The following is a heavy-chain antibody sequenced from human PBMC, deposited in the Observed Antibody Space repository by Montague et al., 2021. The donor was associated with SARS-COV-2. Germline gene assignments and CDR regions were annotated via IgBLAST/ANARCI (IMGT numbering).Heavy chain of an antibody. CDR2: IFHSGIT. J-gene: IGHJ5*02. CDR1: GGSISSYY. CDR3: ARTEYNWNDWFDP. V-gene: IGHV4-59*13. D-gene: IGHD1-20*01. Sequence: SETLSLTCSVSGGSISSYYWSWIRQSPGKGLEWIGHIFHSGITDXNPSLKSRVTISVDMSKNQFSLQLNSVTAADSAVYYCARTEYNWNDWFDPWGQGTLVTVSS.